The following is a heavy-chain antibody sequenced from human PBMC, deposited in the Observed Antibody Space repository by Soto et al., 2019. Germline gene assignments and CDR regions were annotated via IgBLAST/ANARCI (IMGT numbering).Heavy chain of an antibody. J-gene: IGHJ4*02. CDR2: IYHNGNN. V-gene: IGHV4-38-2*02. CDR3: ARDFRDFPC. D-gene: IGHD2-21*01. CDR1: TFSMSSGYY. Sequence: SETLSLTCTVSTFSMSSGYYGGWVRQPPGKGLEWIATIYHNGNNNINPSLKSRVTLSVDTSKNQISLTLTSVTAADTAVYYCARDFRDFPCWGQGTLVTVSS.